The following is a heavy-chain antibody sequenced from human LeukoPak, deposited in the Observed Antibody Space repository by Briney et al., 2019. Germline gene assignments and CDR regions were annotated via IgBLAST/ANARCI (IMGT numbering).Heavy chain of an antibody. D-gene: IGHD2-2*01. Sequence: GGSLRLSCAASGFTFSSYAMSWVRQAPGKGLEWVSAISGSGGSTYYADSVKGRFTISRDNSKNTLYLQMNSLRAEDTAVYYCAKDYSYCSSPSCYSTPDAFDIWGRGTMVTVSS. CDR3: AKDYSYCSSPSCYSTPDAFDI. V-gene: IGHV3-23*01. CDR1: GFTFSSYA. CDR2: ISGSGGST. J-gene: IGHJ3*02.